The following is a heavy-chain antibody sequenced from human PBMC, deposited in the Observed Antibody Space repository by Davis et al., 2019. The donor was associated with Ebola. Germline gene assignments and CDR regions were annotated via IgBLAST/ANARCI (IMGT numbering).Heavy chain of an antibody. CDR2: IKQDGSEK. CDR1: GFTFSSYW. V-gene: IGHV3-7*03. Sequence: GGSLRLSCAASGFTFSSYWMSWVRQAPGKGLEWVANIKQDGSEKYYVDSVKGRFTISRDNAKNSLYLQMNSLRAEDTAVYYCARDSTWIQLWFDAFDIWGQGTMVTVSS. D-gene: IGHD5-18*01. CDR3: ARDSTWIQLWFDAFDI. J-gene: IGHJ3*02.